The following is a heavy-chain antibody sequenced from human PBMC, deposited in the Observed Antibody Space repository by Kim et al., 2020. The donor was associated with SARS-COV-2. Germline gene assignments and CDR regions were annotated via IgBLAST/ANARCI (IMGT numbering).Heavy chain of an antibody. CDR2: IIPILGIA. Sequence: SVKVSCKASGGTFSSYTISWVRQAPGQGLEWMGRIIPILGIANYAQKFQGRVTITADKSTSTAYMELSSLRSEDTAVYYCASIGPVAGDFDYWGQGTLVTVSS. J-gene: IGHJ4*02. CDR3: ASIGPVAGDFDY. CDR1: GGTFSSYT. V-gene: IGHV1-69*02. D-gene: IGHD6-19*01.